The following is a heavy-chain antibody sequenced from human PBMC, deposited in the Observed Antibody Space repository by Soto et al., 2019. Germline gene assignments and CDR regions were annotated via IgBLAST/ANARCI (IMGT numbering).Heavy chain of an antibody. CDR1: GFAFSDPY. CDR2: ISSSGGTI. V-gene: IGHV3-11*01. D-gene: IGHD4-17*01. Sequence: QVQLVESGGGLVKPGGSLRLSCAASGFAFSDPYMSWIRQAPGKGLEWISYISSSGGTIYYADSVKGRFTISRDNAKKSLYLQMDSLTADDTAVYYCARGGASVTTPFDYWGQGTQVTVSS. CDR3: ARGGASVTTPFDY. J-gene: IGHJ4*02.